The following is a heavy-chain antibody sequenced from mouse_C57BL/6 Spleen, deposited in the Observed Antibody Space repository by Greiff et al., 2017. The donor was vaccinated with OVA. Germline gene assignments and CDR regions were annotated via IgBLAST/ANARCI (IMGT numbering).Heavy chain of an antibody. CDR2: ISDGGSYT. D-gene: IGHD1-1*01. Sequence: DVKLVESGGGLVKPGGSLKLSCAASGFTFSSYAMSWVRQTPEKRLEWVATISDGGSYTYYPDNVKGRFTISRDNAKNNLYLQMSHLKSEDTAMYYCARDQDYYGSSYLDYWGQGTTLTVSS. CDR1: GFTFSSYA. J-gene: IGHJ2*01. CDR3: ARDQDYYGSSYLDY. V-gene: IGHV5-4*01.